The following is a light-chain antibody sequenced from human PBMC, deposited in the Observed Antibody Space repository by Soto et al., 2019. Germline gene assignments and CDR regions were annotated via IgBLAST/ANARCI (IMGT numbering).Light chain of an antibody. J-gene: IGKJ2*01. CDR2: DAS. CDR3: QQRDNWYT. CDR1: RSVSRY. V-gene: IGKV3-11*01. Sequence: EIVLTQSPATLSLSPGERATLSCRASRSVSRYLAWYQQKPGQAPRLLIYDASNRATGIPARFSGSGSGTDFTLTISSLQPEDFAVYYCQQRDNWYTFGQGTKLEIK.